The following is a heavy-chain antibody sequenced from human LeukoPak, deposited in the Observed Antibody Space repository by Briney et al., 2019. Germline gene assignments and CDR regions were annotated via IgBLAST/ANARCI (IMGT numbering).Heavy chain of an antibody. V-gene: IGHV4-59*08. D-gene: IGHD1-26*01. CDR1: GGSISSYY. Sequence: SETLSLTCTVSGGSISSYYWSWIRQPPGKGLEWIGYIYYSGSTNYNPSLKSRATISVDTSKNQFSLKLSSVTAADTAVYYCARHLAKGLYYFDYWGQGTLVTVSS. CDR3: ARHLAKGLYYFDY. CDR2: IYYSGST. J-gene: IGHJ4*02.